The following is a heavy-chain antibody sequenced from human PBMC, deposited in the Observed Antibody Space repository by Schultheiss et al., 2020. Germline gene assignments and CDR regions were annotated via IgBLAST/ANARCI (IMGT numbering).Heavy chain of an antibody. J-gene: IGHJ4*02. CDR2: IYYSGST. CDR1: GGSISSSNW. V-gene: IGHV4-4*02. Sequence: SETLSLTCAVSGGSISSSNWWSWVRQPPGKGLEWIGSIYYSGSTYYNPSLKSRVTISVDVSKTPFSLNLTSLTAADTAVYHCASVVGDWGQGTLVNVYS. D-gene: IGHD2-15*01. CDR3: ASVVGD.